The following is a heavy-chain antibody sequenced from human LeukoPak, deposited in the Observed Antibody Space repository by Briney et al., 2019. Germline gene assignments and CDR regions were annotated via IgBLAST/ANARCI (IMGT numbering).Heavy chain of an antibody. CDR3: ARVQYSSSVDS. V-gene: IGHV4-59*01. CDR2: IYYSGST. J-gene: IGHJ4*02. D-gene: IGHD6-6*01. Sequence: PSETLSLTCTVSGCSISSYYWSWIRQPPGKGLEWIGYIYYSGSTNYNPSLKSRVTISVDTSKNQFSLKLSSVTAADTAVYYCARVQYSSSVDSWGQGTLVTVSS. CDR1: GCSISSYY.